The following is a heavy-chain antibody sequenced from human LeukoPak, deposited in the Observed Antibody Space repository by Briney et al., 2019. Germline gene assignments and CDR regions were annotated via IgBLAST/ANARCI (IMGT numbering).Heavy chain of an antibody. V-gene: IGHV3-23*01. D-gene: IGHD3-9*01. J-gene: IGHJ4*02. CDR2: ISGSGIST. CDR3: TKGDNDILTGYYNSFDY. CDR1: GFTFSSYA. Sequence: GGSLRLSCAASGFTFSSYAMSWVRQAPGKGLEWVSSISGSGISTYYSDSVKGRFTISRDNSKNTLYLQMNSLRAEDTAVYYCTKGDNDILTGYYNSFDYWGQGTLVTVSS.